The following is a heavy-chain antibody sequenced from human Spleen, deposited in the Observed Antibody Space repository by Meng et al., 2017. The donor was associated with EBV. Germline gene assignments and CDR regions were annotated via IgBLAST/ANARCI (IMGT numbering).Heavy chain of an antibody. D-gene: IGHD4-17*01. CDR2: ISPHNDDT. Sequence: QVQVVESGAEVKKPGASVKVSCKASGYTFTSYGSSWVRQAPGQGLEWMGWISPHNDDTNYAQNLQGRLTMTKDTSTSTAYMELRSLRSDDTAVYYCARAAATVDFWGQGTLVTVSS. CDR3: ARAAATVDF. V-gene: IGHV1-18*01. J-gene: IGHJ4*02. CDR1: GYTFTSYG.